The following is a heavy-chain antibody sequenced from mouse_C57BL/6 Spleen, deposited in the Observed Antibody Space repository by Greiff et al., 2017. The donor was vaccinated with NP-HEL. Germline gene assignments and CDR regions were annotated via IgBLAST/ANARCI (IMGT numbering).Heavy chain of an antibody. CDR2: IDPETGGT. CDR1: GYTFTDYE. Sequence: VQLQQSGAELVRPGASVTLSCKASGYTFTDYEMHWVKQTPVHGLEWIGAIDPETGGTAYNQKFKGKAILTADKSSSTAYMELRSLTSEDSAVYYCTRGRRQLRSFFDYWGQGTTLTVSS. D-gene: IGHD3-2*02. CDR3: TRGRRQLRSFFDY. J-gene: IGHJ2*01. V-gene: IGHV1-15*01.